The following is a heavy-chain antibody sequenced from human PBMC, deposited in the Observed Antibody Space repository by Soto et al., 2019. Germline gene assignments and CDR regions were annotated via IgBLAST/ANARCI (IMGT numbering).Heavy chain of an antibody. CDR2: INYSGST. J-gene: IGHJ4*02. CDR3: ARFRIAAAGNFDY. V-gene: IGHV4-61*01. Sequence: SETLSLTCTVSGGSVSGGSDYWSWIRQPPGKGLEWIGYINYSGSTNYNPSLKSRVTISVDTSKNQFSLKLSSVTAADTAVYYCARFRIAAAGNFDYWGQGTLVTVSS. CDR1: GGSVSGGSDY. D-gene: IGHD6-13*01.